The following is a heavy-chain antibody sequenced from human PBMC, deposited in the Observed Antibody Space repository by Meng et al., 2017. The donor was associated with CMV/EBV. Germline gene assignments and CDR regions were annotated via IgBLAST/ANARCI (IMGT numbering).Heavy chain of an antibody. V-gene: IGHV3-53*01. Sequence: GESLKISCAASGFTVSSNYMSWVRQAPGKGLEWVSVIYSGGSTYYADSVKGRFTISRDNSKNTLYLQMNSLRAEDTALYYCARGYYGSGRDYWGQGTLVTVSS. D-gene: IGHD3-10*01. CDR3: ARGYYGSGRDY. J-gene: IGHJ4*02. CDR1: GFTVSSNY. CDR2: IYSGGST.